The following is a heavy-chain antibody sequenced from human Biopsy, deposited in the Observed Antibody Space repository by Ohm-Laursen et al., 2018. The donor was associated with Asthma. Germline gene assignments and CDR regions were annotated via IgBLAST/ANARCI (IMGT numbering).Heavy chain of an antibody. Sequence: SDTLSLTCGVYRGSLRDYVWSWIRQPPRKGLEWIGESNQGGSPTFNPSLKSRVTISRDTSKNQLSLKLRSVTAADTAVYYCASGPEWYGLDVWGQGTTVTVSS. D-gene: IGHD3-3*01. V-gene: IGHV4-34*01. CDR1: RGSLRDYV. CDR2: SNQGGSP. CDR3: ASGPEWYGLDV. J-gene: IGHJ6*02.